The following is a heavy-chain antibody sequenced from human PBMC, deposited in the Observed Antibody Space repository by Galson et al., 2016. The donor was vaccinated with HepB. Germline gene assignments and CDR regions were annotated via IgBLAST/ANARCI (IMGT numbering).Heavy chain of an antibody. CDR3: ARDPMATRYYYYGMDV. V-gene: IGHV3-33*08. CDR1: GFTFGSYA. Sequence: SLRLSCAASGFTFGSYAMHWVRQAPGRGLEWVAVIWYDGSNKYYADSVKGRFTISRDNSKNTLYLQMNSLRAEDTAVYYCARDPMATRYYYYGMDVWGQGTTVTVSS. CDR2: IWYDGSNK. D-gene: IGHD5-24*01. J-gene: IGHJ6*02.